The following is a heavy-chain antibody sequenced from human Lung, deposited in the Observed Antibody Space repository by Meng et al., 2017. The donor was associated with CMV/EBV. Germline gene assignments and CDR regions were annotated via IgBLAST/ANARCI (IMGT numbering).Heavy chain of an antibody. CDR3: AKEHREFDWLHYFDY. CDR2: IYSGGSST. J-gene: IGHJ4*02. V-gene: IGHV3-23*03. D-gene: IGHD3-9*01. Sequence: ESLKISXAASGFTFSRYGMSWVRQAPGKGLEWVSVIYSGGSSTYYADSVKGRFTISRDNSKNTLYLQMNSLRAEDTAVYYCAKEHREFDWLHYFDYWGQGTLVTVSS. CDR1: GFTFSRYG.